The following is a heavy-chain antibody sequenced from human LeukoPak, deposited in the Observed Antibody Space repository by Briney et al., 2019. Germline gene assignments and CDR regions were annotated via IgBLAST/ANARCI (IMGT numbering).Heavy chain of an antibody. Sequence: PGRSLRLSCAASGFTFSSYAMHWVRQAPGKGLEWVAVISYDGSNKYYADSVKGRFTISRDNSKNTLYLQMNSLRAEDTAVYYCARAFLGRSLVQSNGFDIWGQGTMVTVSS. D-gene: IGHD1-26*01. CDR1: GFTFSSYA. CDR2: ISYDGSNK. V-gene: IGHV3-30-3*01. CDR3: ARAFLGRSLVQSNGFDI. J-gene: IGHJ3*02.